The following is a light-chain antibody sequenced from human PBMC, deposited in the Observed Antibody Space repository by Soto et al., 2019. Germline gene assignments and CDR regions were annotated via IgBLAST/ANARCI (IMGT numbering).Light chain of an antibody. V-gene: IGKV1-39*01. CDR3: LQSYIDHVT. J-gene: IGKJ4*01. Sequence: DLQMTQSPSSLSASVGDRITITCRASQTVYSYLNWYQQKPGRAPKLLIYAVSSLHSGVPSRFSGSGSGTDFTLTISSLQPEDFATYYCLQSYIDHVTFGGGTKVEIK. CDR1: QTVYSY. CDR2: AVS.